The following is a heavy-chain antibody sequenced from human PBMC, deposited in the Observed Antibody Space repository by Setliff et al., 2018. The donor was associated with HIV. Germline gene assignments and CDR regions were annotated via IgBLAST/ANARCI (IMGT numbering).Heavy chain of an antibody. CDR2: VYTTGGT. D-gene: IGHD2-8*02. Sequence: PSETLSLTCTVSGGSISSGIYYWIWIRQPAGKGLEWIGHVYTTGGTNYNPFLESRLTISVDTSRNQFSLRLSSVTAADTAVYYCARAPTGVTNAVDIWGQGTMVTVS. CDR1: GGSISSGIYY. CDR3: ARAPTGVTNAVDI. J-gene: IGHJ3*02. V-gene: IGHV4-61*09.